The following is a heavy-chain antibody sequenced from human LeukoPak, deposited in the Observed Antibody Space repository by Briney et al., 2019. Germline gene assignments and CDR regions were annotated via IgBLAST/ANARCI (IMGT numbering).Heavy chain of an antibody. J-gene: IGHJ6*02. CDR3: ARPGPATTNSYGMDV. CDR1: GFTFSSYS. Sequence: GGSLRLSCAASGFTFSSYSMIWVRQAPGKGLEWVSAISSTGSTIFYADSLKGRFTISRDNAKNSLYLQMTSLRAEDTAVYYCARPGPATTNSYGMDVWGQGTTVTVSS. CDR2: ISSTGSTI. V-gene: IGHV3-21*01. D-gene: IGHD1-26*01.